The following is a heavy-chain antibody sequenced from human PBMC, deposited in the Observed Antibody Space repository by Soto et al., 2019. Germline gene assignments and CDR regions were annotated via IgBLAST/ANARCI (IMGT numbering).Heavy chain of an antibody. CDR3: VRDGSKTLRDCFDP. CDR1: GGSMSKFD. J-gene: IGHJ5*02. CDR2: VYATGTS. V-gene: IGHV4-4*07. Sequence: SETLSLTCSVSGGSMSKFDWSWIRKTAGKGLEWMGRVYATGTSDYNPSLRSRIAMSVDISKKTFSLRLRSVTAADTGVYYCVRDGSKTLRDCFDPWAQGLLVT.